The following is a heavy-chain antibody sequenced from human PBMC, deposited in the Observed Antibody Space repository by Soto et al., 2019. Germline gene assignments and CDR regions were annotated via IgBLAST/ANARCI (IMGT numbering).Heavy chain of an antibody. CDR1: GGSISSYY. V-gene: IGHV4-59*01. CDR2: IYYSGST. D-gene: IGHD3-3*01. J-gene: IGHJ5*02. Sequence: SETLSLTCTVSGGSISSYYWSWIRQPPEKGQEKIGYIYYSGSTNYNPSLKSRVTISVDTSKNQFSLKLSSVTAADTAVYYCARSIDDFWSGYSPLAPWGQGTLVTVSS. CDR3: ARSIDDFWSGYSPLAP.